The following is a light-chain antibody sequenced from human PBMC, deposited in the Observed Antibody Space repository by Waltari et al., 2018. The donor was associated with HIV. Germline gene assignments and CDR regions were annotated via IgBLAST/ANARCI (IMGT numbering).Light chain of an antibody. CDR1: SSNIGSNT. Sequence: QSVLTQPPSASGTPGQRVTISCSGSSSNIGSNTVTWYQQLPETAPKLLIYSNNQRPSGVPDRFSGSKSGTSASLAISGLQSEDEADYYCAAWDDSLNGYVFGTGTKVTVL. CDR2: SNN. J-gene: IGLJ1*01. CDR3: AAWDDSLNGYV. V-gene: IGLV1-44*01.